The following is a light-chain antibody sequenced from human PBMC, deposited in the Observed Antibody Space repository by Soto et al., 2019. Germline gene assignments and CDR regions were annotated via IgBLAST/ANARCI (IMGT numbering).Light chain of an antibody. V-gene: IGKV3-20*01. CDR3: QQYGSSQT. CDR1: QSVSSSY. Sequence: EIVLTQSPGTLSLSPGERATLSCRASQSVSSSYLAWYQQKPGQAPRLLIYGASSRATGIPDRFSGSGSGTDSTITISRLEPEDCSVYYCQQYGSSQTFGQGTKVEIK. CDR2: GAS. J-gene: IGKJ1*01.